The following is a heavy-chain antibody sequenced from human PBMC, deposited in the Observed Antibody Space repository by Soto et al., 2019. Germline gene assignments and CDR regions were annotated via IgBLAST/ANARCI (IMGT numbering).Heavy chain of an antibody. CDR3: ARLPHYGGNLYYFDY. Sequence: PSETLSLSYTVSGGSISSSSYYWGWIRQPPGKGLEWIGSIYYSGSTYYNPSLKSRVTISVDTSKNQFSLKLSSVTAADTAVYYCARLPHYGGNLYYFDYWGQGTLVTVSS. D-gene: IGHD4-17*01. CDR1: GGSISSSSYY. V-gene: IGHV4-39*01. CDR2: IYYSGST. J-gene: IGHJ4*02.